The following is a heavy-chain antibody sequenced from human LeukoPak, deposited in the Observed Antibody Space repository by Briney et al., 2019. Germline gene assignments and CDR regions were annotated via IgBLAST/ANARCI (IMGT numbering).Heavy chain of an antibody. CDR2: IIPIFGTA. CDR1: GYTFTSYG. CDR3: AREGADYYDSSGCFDY. J-gene: IGHJ4*02. Sequence: ASVKVSCKASGYTFTSYGISWVRQAPGQGLEWMGGIIPIFGTANYAQKFQGRVTITADESTSTAYMELSSLRSEDTAVYYCAREGADYYDSSGCFDYWGQGTLVTVSS. V-gene: IGHV1-69*13. D-gene: IGHD3-22*01.